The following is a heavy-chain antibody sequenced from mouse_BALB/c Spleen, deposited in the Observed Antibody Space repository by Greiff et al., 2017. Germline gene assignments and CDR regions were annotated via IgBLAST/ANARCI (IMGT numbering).Heavy chain of an antibody. J-gene: IGHJ2*01. CDR3: ARDLLSGGFDY. D-gene: IGHD2-1*01. Sequence: EVKLVESGGGLVQPGGSLKLSCAASGFTFSSYGMSWVRQTPDKRLELVATINSNGGSTYYPDSVKGRFTISRDNAKNTLYLQMSSLKSEDTAMYYCARDLLSGGFDYWGQGTTLTVSS. CDR2: INSNGGST. CDR1: GFTFSSYG. V-gene: IGHV5-6-3*01.